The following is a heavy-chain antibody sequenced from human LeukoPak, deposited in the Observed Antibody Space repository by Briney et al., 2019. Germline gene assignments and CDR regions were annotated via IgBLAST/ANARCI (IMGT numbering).Heavy chain of an antibody. Sequence: GGSLRLSCAASGFTFSSYAMSWVRQAPAKGLEWVSAISRSGGSTYYADSVKGRFTISRDNSKNTLYLQMNSLRAEDTAVYYCAKVLLAYCGGDCAVDYWGQGTLVTVSS. CDR3: AKVLLAYCGGDCAVDY. CDR2: ISRSGGST. CDR1: GFTFSSYA. J-gene: IGHJ4*02. D-gene: IGHD2-21*02. V-gene: IGHV3-23*01.